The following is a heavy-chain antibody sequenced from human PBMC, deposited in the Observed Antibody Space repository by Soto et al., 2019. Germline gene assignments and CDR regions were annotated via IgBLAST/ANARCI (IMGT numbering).Heavy chain of an antibody. J-gene: IGHJ6*02. CDR1: GYTFTTYY. CDR2: MNPSGGST. V-gene: IGHV1-46*01. CDR3: ATAADCISTSCYDYYGMDV. Sequence: ASVKVSCKASGYTFTTYYMHWVRQAPGQGLEWMGIMNPSGGSTTYAQKFQGRVIMTRDTSTSTVYMELSSLRSEDTAVYYCATAADCISTSCYDYYGMDVWGQGTTVTVSS. D-gene: IGHD2-2*01.